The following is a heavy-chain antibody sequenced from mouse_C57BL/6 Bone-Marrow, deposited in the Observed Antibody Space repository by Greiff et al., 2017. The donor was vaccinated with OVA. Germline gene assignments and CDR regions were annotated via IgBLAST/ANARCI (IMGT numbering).Heavy chain of an antibody. Sequence: QVQLQQPGAELVKPGASVKLSCKASGYTFTSYWMHWVKQRPGQGLEWIGMIHPNSGSTNYNEKFKSKATLTVNKSSSTAYMELRSLTSEDSAVYYCARRAHGGFAYWGQGTLVTVSA. CDR3: ARRAHGGFAY. CDR1: GYTFTSYW. CDR2: IHPNSGST. V-gene: IGHV1-64*01. J-gene: IGHJ3*01.